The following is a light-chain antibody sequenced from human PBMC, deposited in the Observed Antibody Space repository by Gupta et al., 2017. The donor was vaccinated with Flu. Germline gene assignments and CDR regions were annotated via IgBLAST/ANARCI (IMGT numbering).Light chain of an antibody. CDR3: SSYTSSSTV. J-gene: IGLJ2*01. CDR2: EVS. CDR1: SSDGGGYNY. Sequence: QSALTQPASVSWSPGQSLTISCTGTSSDGGGYNYVSWYQQHPGKAPKLMIYEVSNRPSGVSNRFAGSKSGNTASLTISGLQAEDEADYYCSSYTSSSTVFGGGTKLTVL. V-gene: IGLV2-14*01.